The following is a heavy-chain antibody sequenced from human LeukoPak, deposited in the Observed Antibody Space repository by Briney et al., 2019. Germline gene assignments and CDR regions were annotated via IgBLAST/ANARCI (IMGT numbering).Heavy chain of an antibody. V-gene: IGHV4-59*01. J-gene: IGHJ4*02. D-gene: IGHD3-3*01. CDR3: ARDRGTTFGVATPNHFDY. CDR1: GGSISSYY. Sequence: KPSETLSLTCTVSGGSISSYYWSWIRQPPGKGLEWIGYIYYSGSTNYNPSLKSRVTISVDTSKNQFSLKLSSVTAADTAVYYCARDRGTTFGVATPNHFDYWGQGTLVTVSS. CDR2: IYYSGST.